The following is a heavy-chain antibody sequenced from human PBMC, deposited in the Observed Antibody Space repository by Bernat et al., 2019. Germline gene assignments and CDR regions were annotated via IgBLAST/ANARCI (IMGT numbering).Heavy chain of an antibody. CDR2: ISYDGSNK. Sequence: QVQLVESGGGVVQPGWSLRLSCAASGFTFSSYAMHWVRQAPGKGLEWVAVISYDGSNKYYADSVKGGFTISRDNSKNTLYLQMNSLRAEDTAVYYCARDSEFVSMVRGVGGVDVWGQGTTVTVSS. V-gene: IGHV3-30-3*01. CDR3: ARDSEFVSMVRGVGGVDV. J-gene: IGHJ6*02. CDR1: GFTFSSYA. D-gene: IGHD3-10*01.